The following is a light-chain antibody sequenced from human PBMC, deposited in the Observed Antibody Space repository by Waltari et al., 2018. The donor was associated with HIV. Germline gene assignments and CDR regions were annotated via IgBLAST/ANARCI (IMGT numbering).Light chain of an antibody. CDR3: QQVYSYPRT. CDR2: GTS. J-gene: IGKJ3*01. CDR1: QNTNRY. Sequence: DIPFTQSPSLLSASVVDRVPVTCRASQNTNRYFPWYQQTPGKAPKLLIYGTSFLSSGVPSRFRGSGSGTEFTLTITSLQPEDFATYYCQQVYSYPRTFGPGTKVDI. V-gene: IGKV1-9*01.